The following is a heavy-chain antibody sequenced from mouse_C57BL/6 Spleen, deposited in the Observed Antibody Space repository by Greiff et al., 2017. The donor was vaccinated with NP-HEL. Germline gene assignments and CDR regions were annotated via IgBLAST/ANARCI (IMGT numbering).Heavy chain of an antibody. CDR1: GYSITSGYY. CDR3: AREVYYSNLYYFDY. Sequence: EVQVVESGPGLVKPSQSLSLTCSVTGYSITSGYYWNWIRQFPGNKLEWMGYISYDGSNNYNPSLKNRISITRDTSKNQFFLKLNSVTTEDTATYYCAREVYYSNLYYFDYWGQGTTLTVSS. V-gene: IGHV3-6*01. J-gene: IGHJ2*01. CDR2: ISYDGSN. D-gene: IGHD2-5*01.